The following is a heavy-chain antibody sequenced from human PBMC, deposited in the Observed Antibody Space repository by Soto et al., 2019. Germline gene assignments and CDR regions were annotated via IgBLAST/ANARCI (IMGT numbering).Heavy chain of an antibody. V-gene: IGHV4-30-4*01. CDR1: GASISSPEHY. Sequence: QVQLQESGPGLVKTSQTLSLTCSLSGASISSPEHYWSWIRQPPGKGLEWIGYSYYSGGSYYNASLQSRVSISVDTSQNQFSLRLRSVTAADTAVYYCARLSGYDPAGAADKWGPGILVSVSS. CDR3: ARLSGYDPAGAADK. D-gene: IGHD5-12*01. J-gene: IGHJ4*02. CDR2: SYYSGGS.